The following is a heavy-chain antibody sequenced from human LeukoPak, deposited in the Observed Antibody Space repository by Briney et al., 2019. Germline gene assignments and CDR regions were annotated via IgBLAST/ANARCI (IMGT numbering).Heavy chain of an antibody. D-gene: IGHD6-6*01. CDR3: ASYSSSANDAFDI. CDR2: IYYSGST. Sequence: SETLSLTCTVSGGSISSYYWSWIRRPPGKGLEWIGYIYYSGSTNYNPSLKSRVTISVDTSKNRFSLKLSSVTAADTAVYYCASYSSSANDAFDIWGQGTMVTVSS. V-gene: IGHV4-59*01. CDR1: GGSISSYY. J-gene: IGHJ3*02.